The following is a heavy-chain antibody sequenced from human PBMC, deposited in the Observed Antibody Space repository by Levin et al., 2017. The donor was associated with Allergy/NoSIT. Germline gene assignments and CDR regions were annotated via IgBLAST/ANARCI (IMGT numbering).Heavy chain of an antibody. V-gene: IGHV3-23*01. CDR3: AKDQGFWFREMDYYFDY. CDR1: GFTFSSYA. CDR2: ISGSGGST. Sequence: GGSLRLSCAASGFTFSSYAMSWVRQAPGKGLEWVSAISGSGGSTYYADSVKGRFTISRDNSKNTLYLQMNSLRAEDTAVYYCAKDQGFWFREMDYYFDYWGQGTLVTVSS. D-gene: IGHD3-10*01. J-gene: IGHJ4*02.